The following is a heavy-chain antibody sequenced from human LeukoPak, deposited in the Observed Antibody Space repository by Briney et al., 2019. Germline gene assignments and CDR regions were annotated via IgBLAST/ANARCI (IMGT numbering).Heavy chain of an antibody. CDR3: ARSRTTVTKGPLDS. CDR2: IRSWSAYI. CDR1: ELIFSSYS. J-gene: IGHJ1*01. D-gene: IGHD4-17*01. Sequence: GGSQTLFCAPSELIFSSYSMKWARHAAGGGGECVSAIRSWSAYIYSADSVGGRLPLSRDHAAKSLLLQMNSLRAEDTAVYFGARSRTTVTKGPLDSWGEGTLVSVSS. V-gene: IGHV3-21*01.